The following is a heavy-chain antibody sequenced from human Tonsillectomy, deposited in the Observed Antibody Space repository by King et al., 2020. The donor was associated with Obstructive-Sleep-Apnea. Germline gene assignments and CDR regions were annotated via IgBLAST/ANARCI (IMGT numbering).Heavy chain of an antibody. Sequence: VQLQESGPGLVKPSETLSLTCTVSGGSISGYYWSWIRQPPGKGLEWIGYIYYIGSTNYNPARKSRVTISLDTSKNQFSLRLSSVTAADTAVYFCARRTDYFSPFDFWGQGTLVTVSS. D-gene: IGHD3-9*01. CDR1: GGSISGYY. J-gene: IGHJ4*02. V-gene: IGHV4-59*08. CDR2: IYYIGST. CDR3: ARRTDYFSPFDF.